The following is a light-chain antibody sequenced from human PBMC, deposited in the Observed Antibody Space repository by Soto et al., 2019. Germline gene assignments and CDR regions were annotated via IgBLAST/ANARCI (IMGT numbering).Light chain of an antibody. Sequence: QSVLTQSPSASASLGASVKLTCTLSSGHSSYAIAWHQQQPEKGPRYLMKLTSDGSHSKGDGIPDRFSGSSSGAERYLTFSSLQSEDEADYYCQTWGTGSVVFGGGTKVTVL. CDR3: QTWGTGSVV. J-gene: IGLJ2*01. CDR2: LTSDGSH. V-gene: IGLV4-69*01. CDR1: SGHSSYA.